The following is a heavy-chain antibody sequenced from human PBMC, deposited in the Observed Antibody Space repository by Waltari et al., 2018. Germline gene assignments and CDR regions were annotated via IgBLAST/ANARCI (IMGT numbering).Heavy chain of an antibody. CDR2: IKQDGSEK. Sequence: EVQLVESGGGLVQPGGSLRLSCAASGFTFSSYWMSWVRQAPGKGLEWVANIKQDGSEKYYVDSVKGRFTISRDNSQNTLSLQMNSLTTEDTAVYYCARDKRGRDDSWYSDYFDYWGQGTLVTVSS. J-gene: IGHJ4*02. CDR3: ARDKRGRDDSWYSDYFDY. D-gene: IGHD2-15*01. V-gene: IGHV3-7*01. CDR1: GFTFSSYW.